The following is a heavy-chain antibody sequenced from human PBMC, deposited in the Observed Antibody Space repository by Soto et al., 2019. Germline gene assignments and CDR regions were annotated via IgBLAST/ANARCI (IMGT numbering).Heavy chain of an antibody. D-gene: IGHD1-1*01. CDR1: GFTFSSYS. CDR2: ISSSSSYI. V-gene: IGHV3-21*01. Sequence: AGGSLRLSCAASGFTFSSYSMNWVRQAPGKGLEWVSSISSSSSYIYYADSVKGRFTISRDNAKNSLYLQMNSLRAEDTAVYYCATIWAPQLEPHRYFDLWGRGTLVTVSS. J-gene: IGHJ2*01. CDR3: ATIWAPQLEPHRYFDL.